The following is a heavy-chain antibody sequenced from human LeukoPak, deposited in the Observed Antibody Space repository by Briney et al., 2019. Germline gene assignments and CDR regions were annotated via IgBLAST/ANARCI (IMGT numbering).Heavy chain of an antibody. CDR2: IYYSGST. CDR3: AREIVLADFWSGYYTTSCYMDV. D-gene: IGHD3-3*01. Sequence: SETLSLTCTVSGGSISSYYWSWIRQPPGKGLEWIGYIYYSGSTNYNPSLKSRVTISVDTSKNQFSLKLSSVTAADTAVYYCAREIVLADFWSGYYTTSCYMDVWGKGTTVTVSS. J-gene: IGHJ6*03. V-gene: IGHV4-59*01. CDR1: GGSISSYY.